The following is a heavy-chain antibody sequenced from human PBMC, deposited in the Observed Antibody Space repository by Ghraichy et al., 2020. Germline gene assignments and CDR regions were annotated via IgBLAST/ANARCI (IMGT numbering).Heavy chain of an antibody. Sequence: SETLSLTCAVSGGSITSGSFSWSWIRQPPGKGLEWIGYIYHSGATHYNPSHKSRVTISLDDSKNQFSLRLNSVTAADTAVYYCARAPYDDDGFYDDGFDIWGQGTMFTVSS. V-gene: IGHV4-30-2*01. CDR1: GGSITSGSFS. D-gene: IGHD3-22*01. CDR2: IYHSGAT. J-gene: IGHJ3*02. CDR3: ARAPYDDDGFYDDGFDI.